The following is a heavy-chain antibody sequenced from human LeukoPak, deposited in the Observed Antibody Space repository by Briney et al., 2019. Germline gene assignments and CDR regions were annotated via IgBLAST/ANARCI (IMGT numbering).Heavy chain of an antibody. CDR3: ARSRGVIQAFDY. J-gene: IGHJ4*02. Sequence: GGSLRLSCAVSGFTFSSFAMSWVRQAPGKGLEWVAVIWYDGSNKYYADSVKGRFTISRDNSKNTLYLQMNSLRAEDTAVYYCARSRGVIQAFDYWGQGTLVTASS. V-gene: IGHV3-33*08. CDR2: IWYDGSNK. D-gene: IGHD3-10*01. CDR1: GFTFSSFA.